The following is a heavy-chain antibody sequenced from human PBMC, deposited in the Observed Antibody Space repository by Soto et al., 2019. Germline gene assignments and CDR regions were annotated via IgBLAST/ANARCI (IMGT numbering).Heavy chain of an antibody. CDR2: IYSDGTT. Sequence: QMHLQELGPGLVKPSETLSLTCTVSGGSISGYYWSWVRQPAGKGLEWVGRIYSDGTTNYSPSLKSRVTMSLDTSKDQFSLHLNSVTAADTAVYYCSRVGCSNSKCYTRGMDVWGQGTTVTVSS. CDR3: SRVGCSNSKCYTRGMDV. J-gene: IGHJ6*02. D-gene: IGHD2-2*01. CDR1: GGSISGYY. V-gene: IGHV4-4*07.